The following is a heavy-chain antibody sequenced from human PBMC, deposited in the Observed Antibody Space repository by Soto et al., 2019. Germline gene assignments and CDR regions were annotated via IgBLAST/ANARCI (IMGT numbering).Heavy chain of an antibody. J-gene: IGHJ5*02. CDR3: ARNSGEAVEGFDP. D-gene: IGHD3-10*01. Sequence: ASVKVSFKASGGTFSSYAISWVRQAPGQGLEWMGGIIPIFGTANYAQKFQGRVTITADESTSTAYMELSSLRSEDTAVYYCARNSGEAVEGFDPWGQGPLVTVSS. CDR1: GGTFSSYA. V-gene: IGHV1-69*13. CDR2: IIPIFGTA.